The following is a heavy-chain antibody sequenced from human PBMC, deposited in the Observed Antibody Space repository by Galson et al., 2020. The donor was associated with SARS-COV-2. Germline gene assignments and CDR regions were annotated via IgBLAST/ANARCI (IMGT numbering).Heavy chain of an antibody. J-gene: IGHJ6*02. Sequence: TGGSLRLSCAASGFTFDDYAMHWVRQAPGKGLEWVSGISWNSGSIGYADSVKGRFTISRDNAKNSLYLQMNSLRAEDTALYYCAKDMTAIAAAGWGVDVWGQGTTVTVSS. CDR3: AKDMTAIAAAGWGVDV. CDR1: GFTFDDYA. V-gene: IGHV3-9*01. CDR2: ISWNSGSI. D-gene: IGHD6-13*01.